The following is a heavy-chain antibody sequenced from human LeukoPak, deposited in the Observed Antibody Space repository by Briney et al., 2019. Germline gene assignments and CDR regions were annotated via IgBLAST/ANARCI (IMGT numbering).Heavy chain of an antibody. Sequence: PSETLSLTCSVSGGSISCYYWSWIRQPARKGLEWIGRIYTSGSTHYNPSLKSRFYMPVDTSKDQFSLKLCSVTAAETAVYYCARGVDHLKGATITMVRGYSDWGQGTLVTVSS. D-gene: IGHD3-10*01. CDR2: IYTSGST. J-gene: IGHJ4*02. V-gene: IGHV4-4*07. CDR1: GGSISCYY. CDR3: ARGVDHLKGATITMVRGYSD.